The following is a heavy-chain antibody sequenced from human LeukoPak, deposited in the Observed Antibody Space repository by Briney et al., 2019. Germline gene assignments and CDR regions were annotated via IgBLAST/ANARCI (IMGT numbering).Heavy chain of an antibody. CDR1: GGSFSGYY. Sequence: SETLSLTCAVYGGSFSGYYWSWIRQPPGKGLEWIGEINHSGSTNYNPSPKSRVTISVDTSKNQFSLKLSSVTAADTAVYYCAREAKNPYYYYYYGMDVWGQGTTVTVSS. CDR3: AREAKNPYYYYYYGMDV. CDR2: INHSGST. J-gene: IGHJ6*02. V-gene: IGHV4-34*01.